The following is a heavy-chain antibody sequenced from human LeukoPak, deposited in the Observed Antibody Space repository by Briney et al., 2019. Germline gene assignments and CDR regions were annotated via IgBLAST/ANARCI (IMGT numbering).Heavy chain of an antibody. CDR2: ISSSSSYI. CDR1: RFTFSSYS. V-gene: IGHV3-21*01. Sequence: GGSLRLSCAASRFTFSSYSMNWVRQAPGKGLEWVSSISSSSSYIYYADSVKGRSTISRDNAKNSLYLQMNSLRAEDTAVYYCARELSYLNWFDPWGQGTLVTVSS. D-gene: IGHD1-26*01. CDR3: ARELSYLNWFDP. J-gene: IGHJ5*02.